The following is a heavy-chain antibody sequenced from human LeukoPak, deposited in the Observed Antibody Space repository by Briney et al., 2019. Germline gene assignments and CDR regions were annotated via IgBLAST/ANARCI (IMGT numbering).Heavy chain of an antibody. CDR3: ARVRTGSGYYDAFDI. CDR1: GFTFSSYG. V-gene: IGHV4-34*01. D-gene: IGHD3-22*01. CDR2: INHSGST. Sequence: LRLSCAASGFTFSSYGMHWIRQPPGKGLEWIGEINHSGSTNYNPSLKSRVTISVDTSKNQFSLKLSSVTAADTAVYYCARVRTGSGYYDAFDIWGQGTMVTVSS. J-gene: IGHJ3*02.